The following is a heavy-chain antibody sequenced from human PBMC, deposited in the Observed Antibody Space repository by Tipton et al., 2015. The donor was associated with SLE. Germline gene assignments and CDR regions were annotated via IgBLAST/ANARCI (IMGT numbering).Heavy chain of an antibody. Sequence: SLRLSCAASGFAFSNYAVHWVRQAPGKGLEGVAVISYDGSNKYYADSVKGRFTISRDNSENTLYLQMNSLRAEDAAVYFCAKISYLTLSDGDPFFWGQGTLVTVSS. CDR2: ISYDGSNK. J-gene: IGHJ4*02. D-gene: IGHD4-17*01. V-gene: IGHV3-30*18. CDR1: GFAFSNYA. CDR3: AKISYLTLSDGDPFF.